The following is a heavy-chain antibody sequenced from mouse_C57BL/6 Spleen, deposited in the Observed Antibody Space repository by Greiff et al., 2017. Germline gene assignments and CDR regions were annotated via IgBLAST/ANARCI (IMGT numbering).Heavy chain of an antibody. D-gene: IGHD2-4*01. Sequence: QVQLQQPGAELVMPGASVKLSCKASGYTFTSYWMHWVKQRPGQGLEWIGELDPSDSYTNYNQKFKGKSTLTVDKSSSTAYMQLSSLTSEDSAVYYCARRAYDYDEGLYAMDYGGQGTSVTVSS. CDR3: ARRAYDYDEGLYAMDY. V-gene: IGHV1-69*01. CDR2: LDPSDSYT. CDR1: GYTFTSYW. J-gene: IGHJ4*01.